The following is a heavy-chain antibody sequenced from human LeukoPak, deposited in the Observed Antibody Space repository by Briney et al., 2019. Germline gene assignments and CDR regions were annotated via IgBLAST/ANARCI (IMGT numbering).Heavy chain of an antibody. CDR3: AADLMPQTGYAYGMGV. Sequence: VASVRVSCKASGFTFTTSAMQWVRQARGQRLEWIGWIDVDTGYTNYGQTFQERLTITRDMSTSTAYMDLSSLRSEDTAVYYCAADLMPQTGYAYGMGVWGQGTTVT. CDR1: GFTFTTSA. D-gene: IGHD5-12*01. V-gene: IGHV1-58*02. J-gene: IGHJ6*02. CDR2: IDVDTGYT.